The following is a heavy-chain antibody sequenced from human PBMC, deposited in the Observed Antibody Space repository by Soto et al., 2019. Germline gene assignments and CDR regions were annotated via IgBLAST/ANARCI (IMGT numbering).Heavy chain of an antibody. J-gene: IGHJ6*04. CDR1: GGTFSSYA. V-gene: IGHV1-69*13. Sequence: VKVSSKASGGTFSSYAISWVRQAPGQGLEWMGGIIPIFGTANYAQKSQGRGTITADESTSTAYMELCSLRSEDTAVYYCASDSVYYDRSDQYYNYGMDVWGKGTTVTVS. D-gene: IGHD3-22*01. CDR3: ASDSVYYDRSDQYYNYGMDV. CDR2: IIPIFGTA.